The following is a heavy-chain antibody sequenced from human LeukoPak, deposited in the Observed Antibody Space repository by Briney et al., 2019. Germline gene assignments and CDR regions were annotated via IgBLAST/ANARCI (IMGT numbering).Heavy chain of an antibody. D-gene: IGHD2-2*01. CDR1: GGTFTNYG. Sequence: ASVKVSCKASGGTFTNYGINWVRQAPGHGLEWMGVIIRIFGTPNYAQRFQGRVTITADKSTSTACMELSSLTSGDTAVYYCARVRDIIGPGVDFRGYYFDYWGEGTPVTVSS. V-gene: IGHV1-69*06. CDR2: IIRIFGTP. J-gene: IGHJ4*02. CDR3: ARVRDIIGPGVDFRGYYFDY.